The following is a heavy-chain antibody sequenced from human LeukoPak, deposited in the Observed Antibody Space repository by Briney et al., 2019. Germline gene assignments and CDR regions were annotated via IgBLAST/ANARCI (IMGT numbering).Heavy chain of an antibody. V-gene: IGHV3-48*01. J-gene: IGHJ4*02. CDR2: INEGSNNI. CDR1: GFTFRRYS. D-gene: IGHD5-12*01. CDR3: ARGGYRLEY. Sequence: GGSLRLSCAASGFTFRRYSMNWIRQAPGKGLEWISYINEGSNNIFYADSVKGRFTISRDNAKNSLHLQMNSLRVDDTAVYYCARGGYRLEYWGQGTPVTVSS.